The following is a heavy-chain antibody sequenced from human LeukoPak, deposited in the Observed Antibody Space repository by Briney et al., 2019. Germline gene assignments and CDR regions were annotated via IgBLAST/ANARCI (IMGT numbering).Heavy chain of an antibody. D-gene: IGHD2-2*01. V-gene: IGHV3-33*03. CDR3: ATSPRDSEYAHFDH. CDR2: IWYDGSNK. J-gene: IGHJ4*02. CDR1: GFTFSTYG. Sequence: GGSLRLSCAVSGFTFSTYGMHWVRQGPGKGLEWVAAIWYDGSNKYYADSVKGRFTISRDNAKNSLYLEMNSLRVEDTAVYYCATSPRDSEYAHFDHWGQGTLVTVSS.